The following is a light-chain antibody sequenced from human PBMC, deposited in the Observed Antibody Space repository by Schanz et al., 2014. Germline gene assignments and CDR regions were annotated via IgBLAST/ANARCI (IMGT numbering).Light chain of an antibody. J-gene: IGKJ2*01. CDR3: QQYNTYSYT. V-gene: IGKV1-5*01. CDR2: DAS. Sequence: IQMTQSPSSLSASVGDRVTITCRASQSISSYLNWYQQKPGKPPKLLIYDASSLESGVPSRFSGSGSGTEFTLTISSLQSDDLATYYCQQYNTYSYTFGQGTKLEIK. CDR1: QSISSY.